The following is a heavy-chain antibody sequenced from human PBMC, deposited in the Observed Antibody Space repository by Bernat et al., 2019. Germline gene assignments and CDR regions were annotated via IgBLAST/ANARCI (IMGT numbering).Heavy chain of an antibody. J-gene: IGHJ4*02. D-gene: IGHD6-6*01. CDR1: GFTFSSYG. CDR2: IWYDGSNK. V-gene: IGHV3-33*01. CDR3: AREQSIAAYIDY. Sequence: QVQLVESGGGVVQPGRSLRLSCAASGFTFSSYGMHWVRQAPGKGLEWVAVIWYDGSNKYYADAVKGRFTISRDNSKNTLYLQMNSLRAEDTAVYYCAREQSIAAYIDYWGQGTLVTVSS.